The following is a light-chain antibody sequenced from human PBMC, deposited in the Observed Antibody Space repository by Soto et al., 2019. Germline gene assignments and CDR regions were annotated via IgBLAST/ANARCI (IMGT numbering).Light chain of an antibody. CDR1: QSISSW. J-gene: IGKJ2*01. Sequence: DMQMTQSPSTLSASVGDRVTITCRASQSISSWLAWYQQKPGKAPKLLIYDASSLESGVPSRFSGSGSGTEFTLTISSLQPDDFATYYCQQYNSYSQYTFGQGTELEIK. V-gene: IGKV1-5*01. CDR2: DAS. CDR3: QQYNSYSQYT.